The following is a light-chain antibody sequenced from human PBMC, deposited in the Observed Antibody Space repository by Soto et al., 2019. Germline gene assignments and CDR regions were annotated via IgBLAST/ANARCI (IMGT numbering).Light chain of an antibody. CDR2: GAS. V-gene: IGKV3D-15*01. J-gene: IGKJ3*01. CDR3: QQHNAWPLT. CDR1: QTLGNK. Sequence: EIVMTQSPATLSVSPGETATLSCRASQTLGNKLAWYQQKPGQAPRLLIYGASTRATGIPARFSGSGSGTEFTLTLHSLQSEDFAIYYCQQHNAWPLTFGPGTKVDLK.